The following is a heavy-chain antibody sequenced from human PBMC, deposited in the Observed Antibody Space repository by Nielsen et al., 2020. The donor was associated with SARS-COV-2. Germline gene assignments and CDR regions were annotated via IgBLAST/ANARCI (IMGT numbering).Heavy chain of an antibody. J-gene: IGHJ6*03. CDR1: GFTFSSYG. CDR2: IWYDGSNK. D-gene: IGHD2-8*02. CDR3: ARDTGPYYMDV. V-gene: IGHV3-33*01. Sequence: GGSLRLSCAASGFTFSSYGMHWVRQAPGKGLEWVAVIWYDGSNKYYADSAKGRFTISRDNSKNTLYLQMNSLRAEDTAVYYCARDTGPYYMDVWGKGATVTVSS.